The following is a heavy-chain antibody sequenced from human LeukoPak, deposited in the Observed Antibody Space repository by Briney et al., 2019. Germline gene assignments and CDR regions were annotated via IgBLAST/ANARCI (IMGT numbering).Heavy chain of an antibody. CDR3: GKDSGSSGYTPIDY. Sequence: GGSPRLSCAASGFTFSSYGMSWVRQAPGKGLEWVALISGSGGTTYNADSVKGRFTISRDNSKNTLYLEMNSLRAEDTAVYYCGKDSGSSGYTPIDYWGQGTLVTVSS. D-gene: IGHD5-12*01. J-gene: IGHJ4*02. CDR2: ISGSGGTT. V-gene: IGHV3-23*01. CDR1: GFTFSSYG.